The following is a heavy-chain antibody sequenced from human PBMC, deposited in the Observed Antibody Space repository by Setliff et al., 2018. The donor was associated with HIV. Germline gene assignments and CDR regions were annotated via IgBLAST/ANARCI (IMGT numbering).Heavy chain of an antibody. CDR3: ARFPLLHKNAFDI. J-gene: IGHJ3*02. Sequence: SETLSLTCTVSGGSISSYYWSWIRQPPGKGLEWIGYIYTSGSVNYNPSLNSRVTISVDTSKNQFSLKLSSVTAADTAVYYCARFPLLHKNAFDIWGQGTMVTVSS. D-gene: IGHD2-15*01. CDR2: IYTSGSV. CDR1: GGSISSYY. V-gene: IGHV4-4*09.